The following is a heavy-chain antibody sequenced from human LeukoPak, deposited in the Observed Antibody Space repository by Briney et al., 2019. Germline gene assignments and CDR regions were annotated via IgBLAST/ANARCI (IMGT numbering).Heavy chain of an antibody. CDR3: ARDEGGQLNYFDY. CDR1: GGSIRSYY. Sequence: SETLSLTCTVSGGSIRSYYGNWIRQSPGKTLEWIGYIYYSGSTNYNPSLKSRVTISVDTSKSQFSLKLSSVTAADTAVYYCARDEGGQLNYFDYWGQGTLVTVSS. V-gene: IGHV4-59*01. D-gene: IGHD2-2*01. J-gene: IGHJ4*02. CDR2: IYYSGST.